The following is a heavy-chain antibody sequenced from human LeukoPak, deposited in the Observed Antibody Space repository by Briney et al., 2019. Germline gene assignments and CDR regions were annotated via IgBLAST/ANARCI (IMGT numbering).Heavy chain of an antibody. CDR2: ISSSGSTI. V-gene: IGHV3-48*03. J-gene: IGHJ5*02. Sequence: GGSLRLSCAASGFTFSSYEMNWVRQAPGKGLEWVSYISSSGSTIYYADSVKGRFTISRDNAKNSLYLQMNSLRAEDTAVYYCARDFAVRGFDPWGQGTLVTVSS. CDR3: ARDFAVRGFDP. CDR1: GFTFSSYE. D-gene: IGHD3-10*01.